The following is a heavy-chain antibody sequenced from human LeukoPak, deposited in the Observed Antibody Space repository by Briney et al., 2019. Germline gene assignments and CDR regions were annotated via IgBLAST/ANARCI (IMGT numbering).Heavy chain of an antibody. J-gene: IGHJ5*02. CDR2: MYGDMRDI. CDR3: ARDLGLRGST. CDR1: GLTFSNSW. V-gene: IGHV3-74*01. D-gene: IGHD5-12*01. Sequence: GGSLRLSCEASGLTFSNSWMHWVRQIPGKGLVWVSRMYGDMRDISYADSVKGRFTISRDNAKNTVYLQMNSLRGEDTAVYYCARDLGLRGSTWGQETLVTVSS.